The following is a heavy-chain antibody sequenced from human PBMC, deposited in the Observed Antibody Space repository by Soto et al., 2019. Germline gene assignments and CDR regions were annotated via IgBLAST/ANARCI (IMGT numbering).Heavy chain of an antibody. CDR2: IYHSGST. D-gene: IGHD3-22*01. CDR1: GGSISSGGYS. J-gene: IGHJ4*02. V-gene: IGHV4-30-2*01. CDR3: ARGIYDSSGYLFDY. Sequence: SETLSLTCAVSGGSISSGGYSWSWIRQPPGKGLEWIGYIYHSGSTYYNPSLKSRVTISVDRSKNQFSLKLSSVTAADTAVYYCARGIYDSSGYLFDYWGQGTLVTVSS.